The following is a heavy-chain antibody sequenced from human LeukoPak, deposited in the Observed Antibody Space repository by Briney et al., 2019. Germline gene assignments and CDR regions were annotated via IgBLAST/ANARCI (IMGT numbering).Heavy chain of an antibody. CDR3: ARDCEAYCNRDPPNY. J-gene: IGHJ4*02. D-gene: IGHD2/OR15-2a*01. CDR1: GFTFNNYW. V-gene: IGHV3-7*01. Sequence: AGGSLRLSCAASGFTFNNYWMSWVRQAPGKGLEWVANINQDGSKKYYVDSVKGRFTVSRDDAKNSLYLQMNSLRAEDTAVYYCARDCEAYCNRDPPNYWGQGTLVTVSS. CDR2: INQDGSKK.